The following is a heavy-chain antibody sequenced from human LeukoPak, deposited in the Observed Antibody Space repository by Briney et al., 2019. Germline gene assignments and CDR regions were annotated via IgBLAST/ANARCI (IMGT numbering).Heavy chain of an antibody. CDR1: GYTFTSYY. CDR2: INPSGGST. D-gene: IGHD1-26*01. Sequence: GASVKVSCKASGYTFTSYYMHWVRQAPGQGLEWMGIINPSGGSTSYALKFQGRVTMTRDTSTSTVYMELSSLRSEDTAVYYCARDRIVGASYYGMDVWGQGTTVTVSS. CDR3: ARDRIVGASYYGMDV. V-gene: IGHV1-46*01. J-gene: IGHJ6*02.